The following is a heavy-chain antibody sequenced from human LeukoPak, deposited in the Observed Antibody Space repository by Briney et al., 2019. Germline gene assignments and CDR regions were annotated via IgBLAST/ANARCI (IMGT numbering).Heavy chain of an antibody. D-gene: IGHD3-16*01. CDR3: ARSPGRNLLGY. V-gene: IGHV3-48*03. J-gene: IGHJ4*02. CDR2: ISSSGTTI. CDR1: GFTFSSYE. Sequence: GESLRLSCAASGFTFSSYEMNWVRQAPGKGLEWISYISSSGTTIHYADSVKGRFIISRDNTKNSLYLQMNSLRAEDTAVYYCARSPGRNLLGYGGQGTLVTVSS.